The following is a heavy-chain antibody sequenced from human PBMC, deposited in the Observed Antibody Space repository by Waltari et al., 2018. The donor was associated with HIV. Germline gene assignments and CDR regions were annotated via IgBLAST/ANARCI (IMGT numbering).Heavy chain of an antibody. CDR2: MNPNSGNT. CDR1: GYPFTSYD. Sequence: QVQLVQSGAEVKKPGASVKVSCKASGYPFTSYDFTWVRQATGQGLEWMGWMNPNSGNTGYAQKFQGRVTMTRNTSISTAYMELSSLRSEDTAVYYCARSYDYGGNPIYYGMDVWGQGTTVTVSS. CDR3: ARSYDYGGNPIYYGMDV. V-gene: IGHV1-8*01. J-gene: IGHJ6*02. D-gene: IGHD4-17*01.